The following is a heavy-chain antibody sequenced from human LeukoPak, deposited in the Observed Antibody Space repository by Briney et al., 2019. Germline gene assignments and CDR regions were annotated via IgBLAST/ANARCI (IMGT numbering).Heavy chain of an antibody. V-gene: IGHV1-8*01. J-gene: IGHJ4*02. Sequence: GASVKVSCKISGYRFTSYDSSWARQATGQGLQWMGRMTPSSGSAEYAQRFQGRVTLTRDTASGTAYLELRSLTADDTAIYYCAREGPLFVLDYWGQGTRVAVSS. CDR3: AREGPLFVLDY. CDR2: MTPSSGSA. CDR1: GYRFTSYD. D-gene: IGHD6-6*01.